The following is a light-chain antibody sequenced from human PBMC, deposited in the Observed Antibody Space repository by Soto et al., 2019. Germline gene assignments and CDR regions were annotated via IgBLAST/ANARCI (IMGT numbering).Light chain of an antibody. Sequence: EPLLTQSPSSPSLSPGERATLSCRASQSASAYLACYQQKAGQAPRILIYDVSNRAPGILARFTGSGAGTDFTHTISSLEPEDSAVYYCQQSVHWLDFGGGTKVAI. CDR3: QQSVHWLD. CDR2: DVS. CDR1: QSASAY. V-gene: IGKV3-11*01. J-gene: IGKJ4*01.